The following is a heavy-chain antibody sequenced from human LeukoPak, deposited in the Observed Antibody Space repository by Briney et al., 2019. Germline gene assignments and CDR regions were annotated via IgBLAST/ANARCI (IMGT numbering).Heavy chain of an antibody. Sequence: PSETLSLTCTVSGGSISSSSYYWGWIRQPPGKGLEWIGSISHGGSTSFTPSLESRVTISLDTSKTSFSLNLTSVTAADTAMYYCVRHGGPYSYGYSGVFFWGQGTLVTVSS. CDR2: ISHGGST. CDR1: GGSISSSSYY. J-gene: IGHJ4*02. D-gene: IGHD5-18*01. V-gene: IGHV4-39*07. CDR3: VRHGGPYSYGYSGVFF.